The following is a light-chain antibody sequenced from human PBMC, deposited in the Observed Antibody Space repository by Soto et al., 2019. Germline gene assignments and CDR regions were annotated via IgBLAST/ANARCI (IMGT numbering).Light chain of an antibody. J-gene: IGLJ3*02. V-gene: IGLV2-11*01. Sequence: QSVLTQPRSVSGSPGQSVTISCTGTGSDVGGFDYVSWYQQHPGKAPRLIIYDVNKRPSGVPNHFSGSKSGSTASLTISGLQADDEADYYCCSYAGTYTWVFGGGTKLTVL. CDR3: CSYAGTYTWV. CDR1: GSDVGGFDY. CDR2: DVN.